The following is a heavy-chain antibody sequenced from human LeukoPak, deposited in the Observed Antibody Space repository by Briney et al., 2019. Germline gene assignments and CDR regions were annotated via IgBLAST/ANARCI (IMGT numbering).Heavy chain of an antibody. Sequence: GGSLRLSCAASGFTFSSYWMSWVRQAPGKGLEWVANIEQDGSEKYYVDSVKGRFTISRDNAKNSLYLQMNSLRAEDTAVYYCARELGYCSSTSCSTDYWGQGTLVTVSS. CDR3: ARELGYCSSTSCSTDY. V-gene: IGHV3-7*01. J-gene: IGHJ4*02. CDR1: GFTFSSYW. CDR2: IEQDGSEK. D-gene: IGHD2-2*01.